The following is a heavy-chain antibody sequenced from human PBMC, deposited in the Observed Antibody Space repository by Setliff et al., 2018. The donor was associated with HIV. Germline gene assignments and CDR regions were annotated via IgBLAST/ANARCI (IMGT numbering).Heavy chain of an antibody. Sequence: ASVKVSCKASGYTFTSYVISWVRQAPGQGLEWMGWISAYNGNTNYAQKLQGRVTISRDTSASTAYLELSSLRSEDTAVYYCARDSAIVTTIIDHYYGMDVWGQGTTVTVSS. CDR3: ARDSAIVTTIIDHYYGMDV. J-gene: IGHJ6*02. CDR1: GYTFTSYV. D-gene: IGHD5-12*01. CDR2: ISAYNGNT. V-gene: IGHV1-18*01.